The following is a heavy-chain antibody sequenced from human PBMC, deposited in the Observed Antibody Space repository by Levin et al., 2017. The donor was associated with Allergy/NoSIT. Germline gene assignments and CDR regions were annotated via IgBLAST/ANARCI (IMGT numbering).Heavy chain of an antibody. D-gene: IGHD1-20*01. CDR3: ARVTGTPEGYYYYYGMDV. V-gene: IGHV1-69*13. Sequence: RASVKVSCKASGGTFSSYAISWVRQAPGQGLEWMGGIIPIFGTANYAQKFQGRVTITADESTSTAYMELSSLRSEDTAVYYCARVTGTPEGYYYYYGMDVWGQGTTVTVSS. CDR1: GGTFSSYA. J-gene: IGHJ6*02. CDR2: IIPIFGTA.